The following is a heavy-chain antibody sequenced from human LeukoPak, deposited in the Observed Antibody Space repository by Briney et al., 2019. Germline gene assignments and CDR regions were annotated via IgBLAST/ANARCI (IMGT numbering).Heavy chain of an antibody. V-gene: IGHV4-38-2*01. Sequence: SETLFLTCAVSGYSISSGYYWGWIRQPPGKGLEWIGSIYHSGSTYYNPSLKSRVTISVDTSKNQFSLKLSSVTAADTAVYYCARGGIAAAQRINWFDPWGQGTLVTVSS. D-gene: IGHD6-13*01. CDR3: ARGGIAAAQRINWFDP. J-gene: IGHJ5*02. CDR1: GYSISSGYY. CDR2: IYHSGST.